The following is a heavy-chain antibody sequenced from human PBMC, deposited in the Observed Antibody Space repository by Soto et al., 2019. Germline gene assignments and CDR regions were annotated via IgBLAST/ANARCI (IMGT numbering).Heavy chain of an antibody. CDR1: GFTFSSYG. CDR3: ANTGAAKLLDCGVYYYYGMDV. CDR2: ISYDGSNK. J-gene: IGHJ6*02. V-gene: IGHV3-30*18. D-gene: IGHD2-21*02. Sequence: QVQLVESGGGVVQPGRSLRLSCAASGFTFSSYGMHWVRQAPGKGLEWVAVISYDGSNKYYADSVKGRFTISRDNSKNTLYLQMNSLRAEDTAVYYCANTGAAKLLDCGVYYYYGMDVWGQGTTVTVSS.